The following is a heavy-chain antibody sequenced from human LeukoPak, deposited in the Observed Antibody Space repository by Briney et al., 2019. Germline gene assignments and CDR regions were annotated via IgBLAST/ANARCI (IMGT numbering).Heavy chain of an antibody. D-gene: IGHD2-15*01. CDR1: GYTFTSYG. CDR3: ARAYCSGGSCYSDVDNFDY. Sequence: ASVKVSCKASGYTFTSYGISWVRQAPGQGLEWMGWISAYNGNTNYAQKLQGRVTMTTDTSTSTAYMELRSLRSDDTAVYYCARAYCSGGSCYSDVDNFDYWGQGTLVTVSS. CDR2: ISAYNGNT. J-gene: IGHJ4*02. V-gene: IGHV1-18*01.